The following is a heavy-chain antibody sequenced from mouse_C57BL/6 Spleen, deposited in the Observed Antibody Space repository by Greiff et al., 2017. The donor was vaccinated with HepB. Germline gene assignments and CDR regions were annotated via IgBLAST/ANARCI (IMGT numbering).Heavy chain of an antibody. Sequence: EVKLVESGGGLVKPGGSLKLSCAASGFTFSSYAMSWVRQTPEKRLEWVATISDGGSYTYYPDNVKGRFTISRDNAKNNLYLQMSHLKSEDTAMYYCARDGVLIDYWGQGTTLTVSS. CDR3: ARDGVLIDY. V-gene: IGHV5-4*01. D-gene: IGHD1-1*01. J-gene: IGHJ2*01. CDR2: ISDGGSYT. CDR1: GFTFSSYA.